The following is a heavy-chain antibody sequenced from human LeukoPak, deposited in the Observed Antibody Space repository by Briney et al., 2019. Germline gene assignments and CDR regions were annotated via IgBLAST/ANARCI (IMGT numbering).Heavy chain of an antibody. CDR2: ISNSGST. D-gene: IGHD3-22*01. Sequence: TSEALSLTCSVSGGSIRNYYWTWIRQPPGKGLEWIGHISNSGSTKYNPSLKSRVTISIDTSKNQFSLKLSSVTAADTAVYYCASRGYYDSSGLDYWGQGILVTVSS. CDR1: GGSIRNYY. J-gene: IGHJ4*02. V-gene: IGHV4-59*08. CDR3: ASRGYYDSSGLDY.